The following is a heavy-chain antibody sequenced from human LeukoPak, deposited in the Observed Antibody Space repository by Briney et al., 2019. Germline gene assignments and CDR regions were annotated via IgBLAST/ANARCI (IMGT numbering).Heavy chain of an antibody. CDR2: IWYGGSNK. J-gene: IGHJ4*02. V-gene: IGHV3-30*02. CDR3: AKDRGKGGVQLER. D-gene: IGHD1-1*01. CDR1: GFTFSSYG. Sequence: GGSLRLSCAASGFTFSSYGMHWVRQAPGKGLEWVAVIWYGGSNKYYADSVKGRFTISRDNSKNTLYLQMNSLRAEDTAVYYCAKDRGKGGVQLERWGQGTLVTVSS.